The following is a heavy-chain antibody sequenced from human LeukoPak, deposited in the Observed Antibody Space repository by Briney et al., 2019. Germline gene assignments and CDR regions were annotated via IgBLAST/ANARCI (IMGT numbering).Heavy chain of an antibody. V-gene: IGHV1-18*04. D-gene: IGHD2-15*01. CDR1: GYTFTSYG. Sequence: ASVKVSCKASGYTFTSYGISWVRQAPGQGLEWMGWISAYNGNTNYAQKLQGRVTMTTDTSTSTAYMELRILRSNDTAVYYCARDHGRGDWFDPWGQGTLVTVSS. CDR3: ARDHGRGDWFDP. CDR2: ISAYNGNT. J-gene: IGHJ5*02.